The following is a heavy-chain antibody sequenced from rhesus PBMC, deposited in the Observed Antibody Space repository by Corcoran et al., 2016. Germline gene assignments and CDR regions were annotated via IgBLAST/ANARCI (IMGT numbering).Heavy chain of an antibody. CDR1: GGSFTSYW. CDR2: INGNSGST. Sequence: QVQLQESGPGLVTPSETLSLTCAVSGGSFTSYWWSWIRQPPGKGLEWIGEINGNSGSTNYNPSLKSRVTISKDASKNQFSLKLSSVTAADTAVYYCAREAAAGGYWGQGVLVTVSS. CDR3: AREAAAGGY. D-gene: IGHD6-31*01. V-gene: IGHV4-80*01. J-gene: IGHJ4*01.